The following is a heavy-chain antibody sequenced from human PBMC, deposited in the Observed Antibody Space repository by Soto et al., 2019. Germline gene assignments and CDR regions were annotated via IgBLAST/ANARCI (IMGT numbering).Heavy chain of an antibody. Sequence: SETLSLTCTVSGGSVSNSNYYWVWIRQSPGKGLEWIGSVYYRGRSYSKSSVKSRVTISVDTSKNQFSLNLNSVTASDTAVYYCVSQRTSVLTQAYFDYWGPGALVTVSS. V-gene: IGHV4-39*01. D-gene: IGHD2-8*01. CDR1: GGSVSNSNYY. CDR2: VYYRGRS. CDR3: VSQRTSVLTQAYFDY. J-gene: IGHJ4*02.